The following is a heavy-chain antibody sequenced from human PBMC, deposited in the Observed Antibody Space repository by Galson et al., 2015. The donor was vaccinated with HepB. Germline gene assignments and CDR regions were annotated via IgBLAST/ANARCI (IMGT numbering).Heavy chain of an antibody. D-gene: IGHD1-26*01. CDR2: ISAYNGNT. CDR1: GYTFTSYG. J-gene: IGHJ6*02. CDR3: ARDGSIVGATSPESAGDYYGMDV. V-gene: IGHV1-18*01. Sequence: SVKVSCKASGYTFTSYGISWVRQAPGQGLEWMGWISAYNGNTNYAQKLQGRVTMTTDKSTSTAYMELRSLRSDDTAVYYCARDGSIVGATSPESAGDYYGMDVWGQGTTVTVSS.